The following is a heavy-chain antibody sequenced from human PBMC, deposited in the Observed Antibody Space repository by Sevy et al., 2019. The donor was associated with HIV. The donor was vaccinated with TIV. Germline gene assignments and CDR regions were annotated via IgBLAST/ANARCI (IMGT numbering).Heavy chain of an antibody. CDR1: GFTFNTYA. Sequence: GGSLRLSCVASGFTFNTYAMSRVRQAPGKGLEWVSAIRGSGSSTYYAAAVQGRFTISRDNSKNTLYLQMNILRAEDTAVYYCAKEAPGYNYDTSGSFDYWGQGTLVTVSS. D-gene: IGHD3-22*01. V-gene: IGHV3-23*01. J-gene: IGHJ4*02. CDR3: AKEAPGYNYDTSGSFDY. CDR2: IRGSGSST.